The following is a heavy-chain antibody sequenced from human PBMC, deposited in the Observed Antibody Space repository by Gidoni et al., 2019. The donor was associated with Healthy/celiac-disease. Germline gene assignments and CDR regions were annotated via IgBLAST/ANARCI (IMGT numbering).Heavy chain of an antibody. Sequence: EVQLLESGGGLVQPGGSLRLSCAASGFTFSSYAMRWVRQAPGKGLEWGSAISGSGGSTYYADSVKGRFTISRDNSKNTLYLQMNSLRAEDTAVYYCAKDEYYYDSSGYPFPYYYYYGMDVWGQGTTVTVSS. CDR2: ISGSGGST. CDR3: AKDEYYYDSSGYPFPYYYYYGMDV. V-gene: IGHV3-23*01. D-gene: IGHD3-22*01. CDR1: GFTFSSYA. J-gene: IGHJ6*02.